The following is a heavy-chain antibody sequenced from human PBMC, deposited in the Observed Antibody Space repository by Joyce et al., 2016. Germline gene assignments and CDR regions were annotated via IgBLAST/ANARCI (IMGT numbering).Heavy chain of an antibody. D-gene: IGHD4-11*01. Sequence: QVQLQQWGAGLLKPSATLSLTCTISGGSFGNYYWAWIRQTPGKGLEWIGEISYSGSTTTYNPSLKSRVAISIDKSKHQFSLGLNSVTAAETAVYYCARGGSSNYYVDIWGHGTLVTVSS. CDR2: ISYSGSTT. J-gene: IGHJ2*01. CDR3: ARGGSSNYYVDI. CDR1: GGSFGNYY. V-gene: IGHV4-34*01.